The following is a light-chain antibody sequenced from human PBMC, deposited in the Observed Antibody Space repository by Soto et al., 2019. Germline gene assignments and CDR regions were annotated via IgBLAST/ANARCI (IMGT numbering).Light chain of an antibody. CDR2: WAS. CDR1: QSVLYSSNNKNY. Sequence: DIVMTQSPDSLAVSLGERATINCKSSQSVLYSSNNKNYLAWYQQKPGQPPKLLIYWASTRESGVPDRFSGSGSGTERTLTIRSIQAEDLAVYYFQQYYSLLTFGQGTPREI. CDR3: QQYYSLLT. V-gene: IGKV4-1*01. J-gene: IGKJ5*01.